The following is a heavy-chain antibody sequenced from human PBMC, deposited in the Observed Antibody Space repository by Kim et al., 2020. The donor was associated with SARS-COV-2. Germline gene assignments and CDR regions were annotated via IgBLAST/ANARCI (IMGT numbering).Heavy chain of an antibody. D-gene: IGHD3-10*01. Sequence: GGSLRLSCGASGFTFSGYWMSWVRQAPGKGLEWVASIEEETREKFYVDSVKGRFTISRDNVQNSLYLQMNSLRADDTAVYYCVRDGAIIRGIRASDSWGQGILVTVSS. V-gene: IGHV3-7*01. J-gene: IGHJ5*01. CDR3: VRDGAIIRGIRASDS. CDR1: GFTFSGYW. CDR2: IEEETREK.